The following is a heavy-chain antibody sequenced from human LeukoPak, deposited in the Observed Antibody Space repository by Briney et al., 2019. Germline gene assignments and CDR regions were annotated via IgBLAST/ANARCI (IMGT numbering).Heavy chain of an antibody. CDR1: GGTFSSYA. V-gene: IGHV1-69*13. D-gene: IGHD2-15*01. J-gene: IGHJ4*02. Sequence: ASVKVSCKASGGTFSSYAISWVRQAPGQGLEWMGGIILIFGTANYAQKFQGRATITADESTSTAYMELSSLRSEDTAVYYCARGYCSGGSCYNPPLGYWGQGTLVTVSS. CDR2: IILIFGTA. CDR3: ARGYCSGGSCYNPPLGY.